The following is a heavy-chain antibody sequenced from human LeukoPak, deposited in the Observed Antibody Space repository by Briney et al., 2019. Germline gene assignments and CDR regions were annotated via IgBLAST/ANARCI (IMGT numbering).Heavy chain of an antibody. CDR2: ISGSGDDT. Sequence: GGSLRLSCAASGFTFSSYAMSWVRQAPGKGLEWVSAISGSGDDTHYADSVKGRFTISRDNSKSTLYLQMNSLTAEDTAVYYCAKDLGIVVTIVDYWGQGTLVTVSS. CDR3: AKDLGIVVTIVDY. CDR1: GFTFSSYA. J-gene: IGHJ4*02. V-gene: IGHV3-23*01. D-gene: IGHD5-12*01.